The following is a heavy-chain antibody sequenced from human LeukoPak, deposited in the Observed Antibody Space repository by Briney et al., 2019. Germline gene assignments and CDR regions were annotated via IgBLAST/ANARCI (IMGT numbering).Heavy chain of an antibody. CDR1: GGTFSSYA. CDR2: IIPILGIA. J-gene: IGHJ4*02. V-gene: IGHV1-69*04. Sequence: SVKVSCKASGGTFSSYAISWVRQAPGQGLEWMGRIIPILGIANYAQKFQGRVTITADKSTSTAYMELSSLRSEDTAVYYCARDTGRLQDTYYYGSGSPHDYWGQGTLVTVSS. D-gene: IGHD3-10*01. CDR3: ARDTGRLQDTYYYGSGSPHDY.